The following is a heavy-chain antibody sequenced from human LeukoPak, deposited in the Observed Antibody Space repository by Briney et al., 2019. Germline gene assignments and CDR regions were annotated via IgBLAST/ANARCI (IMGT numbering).Heavy chain of an antibody. D-gene: IGHD2-2*01. V-gene: IGHV3-7*01. Sequence: GGTLRLSCAASGFTFSNYWMSWVRQAPGKGLEWVANIKQDGSEKYYVDSVKGRFTISRDNAKNSLYLQMNSLRAEDTAVYYCARDGYHTLDYWGRGTLVTVSS. CDR3: ARDGYHTLDY. CDR2: IKQDGSEK. J-gene: IGHJ4*02. CDR1: GFTFSNYW.